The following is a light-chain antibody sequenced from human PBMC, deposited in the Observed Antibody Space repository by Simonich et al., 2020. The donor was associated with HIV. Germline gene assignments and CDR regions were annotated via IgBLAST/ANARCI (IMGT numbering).Light chain of an antibody. CDR1: QGISSF. CDR3: LQDYNYPRT. CDR2: AAS. J-gene: IGKJ1*01. Sequence: DIQLTQSPSFLSASVGDRVTITCRTSQGISSFLACYQHKPGKAPKLRIYAASTLQSGVPSRFSGSGSGTEFTLTISSLQPEDFATYYCLQDYNYPRTFGQGTKVEIK. V-gene: IGKV1-9*01.